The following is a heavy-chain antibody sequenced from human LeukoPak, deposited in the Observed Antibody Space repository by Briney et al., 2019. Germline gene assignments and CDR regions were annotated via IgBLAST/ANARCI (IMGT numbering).Heavy chain of an antibody. J-gene: IGHJ5*02. CDR1: GFTFSSYG. Sequence: GGSLRLSCAASGFTFSSYGMHWVRQAPGKGLEWGAVIWYDGSNKYYADSVKGRFTISRDNSKNTLYLQMNSLRAEDTVVYYCARDRGDSRSWDNWFDPWGQGTLVTVSS. CDR2: IWYDGSNK. V-gene: IGHV3-33*01. CDR3: ARDRGDSRSWDNWFDP. D-gene: IGHD6-13*01.